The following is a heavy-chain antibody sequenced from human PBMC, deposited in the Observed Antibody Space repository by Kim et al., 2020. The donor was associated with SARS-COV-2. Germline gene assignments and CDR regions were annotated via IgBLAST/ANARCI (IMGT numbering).Heavy chain of an antibody. CDR2: IYNSGST. CDR3: ARARGDFFDY. J-gene: IGHJ4*02. CDR1: GGSISSYY. Sequence: SETLSLTCTVSGGSISSYYWSWIRQPPGKGLEWIGYIYNSGSTNYNPSLKSRVTISVDTSKKQFSLKLSSVTAAYTAVYYCARARGDFFDYWGQGTLVTVSS. V-gene: IGHV4-59*01.